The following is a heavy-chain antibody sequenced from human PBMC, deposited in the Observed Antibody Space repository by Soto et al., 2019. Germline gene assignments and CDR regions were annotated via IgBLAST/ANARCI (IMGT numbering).Heavy chain of an antibody. CDR2: IKQDGSEK. V-gene: IGHV3-7*01. J-gene: IGHJ6*03. D-gene: IGHD5-12*01. CDR3: ARGAREVDIVPSYYYYYYMDV. CDR1: GFTFSSYW. Sequence: GGSLRLSCAASGFTFSSYWMSWVRQAPGKGLEWVANIKQDGSEKYYVDSVKGRFTISRDNAKNSLYLQMNSLRAEDTAVYYCARGAREVDIVPSYYYYYYMDVWGKGTTVTVSS.